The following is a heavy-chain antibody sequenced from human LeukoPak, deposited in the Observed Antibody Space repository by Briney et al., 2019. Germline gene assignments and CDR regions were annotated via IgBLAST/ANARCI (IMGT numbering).Heavy chain of an antibody. J-gene: IGHJ4*02. V-gene: IGHV1-2*02. D-gene: IGHD2-15*01. CDR3: ARAPRYCSGGSCPNFDY. CDR1: GYTFTAYY. Sequence: ASVKVSCKASGYTFTAYYMHWVRQAPGQGLEWMGWINPNSGGTNYAQKFQGRVIMTRDTSISTAYMELSRLRSDDTAVYYCARAPRYCSGGSCPNFDYWGQGTLVTVSS. CDR2: INPNSGGT.